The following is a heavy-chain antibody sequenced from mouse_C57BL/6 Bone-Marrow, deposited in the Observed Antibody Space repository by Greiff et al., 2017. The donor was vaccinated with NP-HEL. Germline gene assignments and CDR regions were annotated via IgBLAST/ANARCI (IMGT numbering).Heavy chain of an antibody. V-gene: IGHV1-39*01. CDR1: GYSFTDYN. CDR3: ARATVVEYYYAMDY. CDR2: INPNYGTT. J-gene: IGHJ4*01. Sequence: EVKLQESGPELVKPGASVKISCKASGYSFTDYNMNWVKQSNGKSLEWIGVINPNYGTTSYNQKFKGKATLTVDQSSSTAYMQLNSLTSEDSAVYYCARATVVEYYYAMDYWGQGTSVTVSS. D-gene: IGHD1-1*01.